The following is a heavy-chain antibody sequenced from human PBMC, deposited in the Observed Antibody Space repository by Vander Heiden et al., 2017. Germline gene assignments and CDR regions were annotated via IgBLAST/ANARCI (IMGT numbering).Heavy chain of an antibody. D-gene: IGHD3-22*01. CDR1: GFTFDDYT. J-gene: IGHJ4*02. V-gene: IGHV3-43*01. Sequence: EVQLVESGGVVVQPGGSLRLSCPASGFTFDDYTMHWVRQAPGKGLEWVSLISWDGGSTYYADSVKGRFTISRDNSKNSLYLQMNSLRTEDTALYYCAKDIGHDSSGYYGNYFDYWGQGTLVTVSS. CDR2: ISWDGGST. CDR3: AKDIGHDSSGYYGNYFDY.